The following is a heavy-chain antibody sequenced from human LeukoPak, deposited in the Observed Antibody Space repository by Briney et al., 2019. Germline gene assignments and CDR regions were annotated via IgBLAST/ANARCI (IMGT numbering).Heavy chain of an antibody. CDR3: AKGGKWDVTPFDY. J-gene: IGHJ4*02. CDR1: GFTFSGYP. Sequence: GGSLRLSCAASGFTFSGYPIHGVRQAPGKGLEWVSTISGGGGSTYYADSVKGRFTISRDNSKNTLYLQVNSLRAEDTAVYYCAKGGKWDVTPFDYWGQGTLVTVSS. D-gene: IGHD1-26*01. CDR2: ISGGGGST. V-gene: IGHV3-23*01.